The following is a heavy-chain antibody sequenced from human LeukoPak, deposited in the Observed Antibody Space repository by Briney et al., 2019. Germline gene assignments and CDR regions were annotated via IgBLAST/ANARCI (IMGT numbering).Heavy chain of an antibody. D-gene: IGHD4-17*01. CDR1: GESFSDYY. J-gene: IGHJ4*02. Sequence: SETLSLTCAVYGESFSDYYWSWIRQPPGKGLEWIGEINHRGRTNYNPSLKSRVIISVDTSKNQFSLKLNSVTAADTAVYYCARVDYGDYSKDFDYWGQGTLVTVSS. V-gene: IGHV4-34*01. CDR3: ARVDYGDYSKDFDY. CDR2: INHRGRT.